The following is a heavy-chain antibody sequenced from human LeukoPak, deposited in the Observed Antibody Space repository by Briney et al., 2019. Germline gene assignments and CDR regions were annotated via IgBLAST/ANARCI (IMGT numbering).Heavy chain of an antibody. Sequence: GVTLRLSSAASGFTFSSYGMHWVRQARGKGLEWVAFIRHDGSNKYYADSVKGRFTISRDNSKNTLYLQMNSLRAEDTAVYYCAKPRELLEYSDYWGQGTLVTVAS. D-gene: IGHD1-26*01. CDR1: GFTFSSYG. CDR3: AKPRELLEYSDY. CDR2: IRHDGSNK. V-gene: IGHV3-30*02. J-gene: IGHJ4*02.